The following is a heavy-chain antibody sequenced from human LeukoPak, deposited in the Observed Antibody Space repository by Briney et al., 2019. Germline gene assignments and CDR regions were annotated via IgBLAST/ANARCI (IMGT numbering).Heavy chain of an antibody. D-gene: IGHD4-17*01. CDR1: GFTFSDYY. CDR3: ARVPAYGDYFDY. Sequence: GGSLRLSCAASGFTFSDYYMSWIRQARGKGLEWVSYISSSSSYTNYADSVKGRFTISRDNAKNSLYLQMNSLRAEDTAVYYCARVPAYGDYFDYWGQGTLVADSS. J-gene: IGHJ4*02. V-gene: IGHV3-11*05. CDR2: ISSSSSYT.